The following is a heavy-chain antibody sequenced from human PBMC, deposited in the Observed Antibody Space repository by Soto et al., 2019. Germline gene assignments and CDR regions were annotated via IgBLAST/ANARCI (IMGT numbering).Heavy chain of an antibody. CDR1: GFTVSSNY. CDR2: IYSGGST. CDR3: ARDRLAYGMDV. D-gene: IGHD6-25*01. V-gene: IGHV3-53*01. Sequence: GGSLRLSCAASGFTVSSNYMSWVRQAPGKGLEWFSVIYSGGSTYYADSVKGRFTISRDNSKNTLYLQMNSLRAEDTAVYYCARDRLAYGMDVWGQGTTVTVSS. J-gene: IGHJ6*02.